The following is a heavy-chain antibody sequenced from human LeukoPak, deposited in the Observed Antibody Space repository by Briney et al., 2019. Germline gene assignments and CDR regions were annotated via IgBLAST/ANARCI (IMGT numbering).Heavy chain of an antibody. CDR2: IKHDGTEK. Sequence: GGSLRLSCAASGFTFRTSGMSWVRQAPGKGLEWVANIKHDGTEKYYVDSVKGRFTISRDNAKNSLYLQINSLRAEDTAVYYCARESKLGDWGQGTLVTVSS. V-gene: IGHV3-7*01. CDR3: ARESKLGD. D-gene: IGHD3-16*01. J-gene: IGHJ4*02. CDR1: GFTFRTSG.